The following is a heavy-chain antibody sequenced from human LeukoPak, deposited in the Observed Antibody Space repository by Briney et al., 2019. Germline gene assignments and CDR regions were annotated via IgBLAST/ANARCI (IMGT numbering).Heavy chain of an antibody. CDR2: IIPILGIA. D-gene: IGHD3-22*01. CDR3: ARVFDDYYDSSGYYLGYFDY. V-gene: IGHV1-69*04. CDR1: GGTFSSYA. J-gene: IGHJ4*02. Sequence: GASVKVSCKASGGTFSSYAISWVRQAPGQGLEWMGRIIPILGIANYAQKFQGRVTITADKSTSTAYMELSSLRSEDTAVYYCARVFDDYYDSSGYYLGYFDYWGQGTLVTVSS.